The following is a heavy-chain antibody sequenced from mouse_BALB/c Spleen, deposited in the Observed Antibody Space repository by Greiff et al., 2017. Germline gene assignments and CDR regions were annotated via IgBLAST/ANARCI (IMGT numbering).Heavy chain of an antibody. CDR2: IRSKSNNYAT. CDR1: GFTFNTYA. Sequence: EVKLMESGGGLVQPKGSLKLSCAASGFTFNTYAMNWVRQAPGKGLEWVARIRSKSNNYATYYADSVKDRFTISRDDSQSMLYLQMNNLKTEDTAMYYCVRHYAMDYWGQGTSVTVSS. V-gene: IGHV10-1*02. CDR3: VRHYAMDY. J-gene: IGHJ4*01.